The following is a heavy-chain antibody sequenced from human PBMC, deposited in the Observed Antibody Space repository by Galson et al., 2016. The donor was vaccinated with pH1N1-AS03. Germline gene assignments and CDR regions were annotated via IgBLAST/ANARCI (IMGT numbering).Heavy chain of an antibody. V-gene: IGHV5-51*01. CDR2: IYPADSDA. CDR1: GYSFTNHW. J-gene: IGHJ4*02. CDR3: ARQRAVRAFDY. D-gene: IGHD3-10*01. Sequence: QSGAEVKKPGESLKISCKGSGYSFTNHWIDWVRQLPGKGLEWMGIIYPADSDARYSPSFQGQVTISADTSNSTAYMQWNSLKASDTAMYYCARQRAVRAFDYWGQGTPVTVSS.